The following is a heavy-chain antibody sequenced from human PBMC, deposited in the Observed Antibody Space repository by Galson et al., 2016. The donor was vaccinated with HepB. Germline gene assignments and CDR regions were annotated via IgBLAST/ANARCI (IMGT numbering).Heavy chain of an antibody. J-gene: IGHJ2*01. V-gene: IGHV3-7*03. Sequence: SLRLSCAASGFTISSYWMTWVRQAPGKGLEWVANIKEDGSQKNYVDSVKGRFTTSRDNSKNILYLQMNSLRADDTAVYYCAKDGGTWGYYYGDWNLDLWGRGTLVTVSS. CDR2: IKEDGSQK. D-gene: IGHD3-16*01. CDR1: GFTISSYW. CDR3: AKDGGTWGYYYGDWNLDL.